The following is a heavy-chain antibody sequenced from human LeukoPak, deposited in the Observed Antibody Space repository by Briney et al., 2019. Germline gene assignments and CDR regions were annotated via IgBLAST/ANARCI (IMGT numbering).Heavy chain of an antibody. CDR3: ARDADYDILTGYYGAQGPFDY. CDR1: GFTFSSYW. V-gene: IGHV3-7*01. D-gene: IGHD3-9*01. CDR2: IKQDGSKK. J-gene: IGHJ4*02. Sequence: GGSLRLSCAASGFTFSSYWMSWVRQAPGKGLEWVANIKQDGSKKYYVDSVKGRFTISRDNAKNSLYLQMNSLRAEDTAVYYCARDADYDILTGYYGAQGPFDYWGQGTLVTVSS.